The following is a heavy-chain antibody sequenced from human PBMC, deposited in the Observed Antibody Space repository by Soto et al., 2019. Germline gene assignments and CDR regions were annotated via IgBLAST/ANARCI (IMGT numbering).Heavy chain of an antibody. CDR2: ISSSRSTI. J-gene: IGHJ6*02. V-gene: IGHV3-48*04. Sequence: GGSLRRSCAASGFTFSSYSMNWVRQAPGKGLEWVAYISSSRSTIYYADSVKGRFTISRDNSKNTLYLQMNSLRVEDTAVYYCARDRLVPYGYGMDVWGQGTTVTVSS. D-gene: IGHD2-2*01. CDR3: ARDRLVPYGYGMDV. CDR1: GFTFSSYS.